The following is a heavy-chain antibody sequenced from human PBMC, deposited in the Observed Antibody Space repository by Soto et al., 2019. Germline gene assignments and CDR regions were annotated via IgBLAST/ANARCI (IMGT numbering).Heavy chain of an antibody. Sequence: PSETLSLTCAVYGGSFSGYYWSWIRQPPGKGLEWIGEINHSGSTNDNPSLKSRVTISVDTSKNQFSLKLSSVTAADTAVYYCSRIQLWLSGRYGMDVWGQGTTVTASS. V-gene: IGHV4-34*01. D-gene: IGHD5-18*01. J-gene: IGHJ6*02. CDR3: SRIQLWLSGRYGMDV. CDR1: GGSFSGYY. CDR2: INHSGST.